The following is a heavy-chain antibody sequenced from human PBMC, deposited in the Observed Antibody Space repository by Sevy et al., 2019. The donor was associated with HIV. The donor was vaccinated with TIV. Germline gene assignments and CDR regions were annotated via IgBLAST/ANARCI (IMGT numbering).Heavy chain of an antibody. D-gene: IGHD2-2*01. J-gene: IGHJ6*02. CDR1: GFTFSTYG. CDR2: IRFDGTIK. Sequence: GGSLRLSCAASGFTFSTYGMHWVRQAPGKGLEWVAFIRFDGTIKDYTDSVKGRLTISRDNSKNTLYLQMNSLRAEDTAVYFCAKVLHIVVVPAAFDYYYGMDVWGQGTTVTVSS. CDR3: AKVLHIVVVPAAFDYYYGMDV. V-gene: IGHV3-30*02.